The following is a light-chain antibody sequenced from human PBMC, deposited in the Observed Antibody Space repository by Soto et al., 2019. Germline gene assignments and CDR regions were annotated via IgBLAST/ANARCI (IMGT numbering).Light chain of an antibody. V-gene: IGKV1-6*01. Sequence: AIQMTQSPSSLSASVGDRVTITCRASQGIRNDLGWYQQKPGKAPNLLIYAASSLQSGVPSRFSGSESGTDFTLTISSLQPEDFATYYCLQDYNYPWTFGQGTKVEIK. CDR1: QGIRND. J-gene: IGKJ1*01. CDR3: LQDYNYPWT. CDR2: AAS.